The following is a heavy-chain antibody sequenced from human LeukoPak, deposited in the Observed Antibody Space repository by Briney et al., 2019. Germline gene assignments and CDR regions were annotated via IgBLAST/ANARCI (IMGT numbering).Heavy chain of an antibody. V-gene: IGHV3-49*04. CDR2: IRSKPYGGTT. J-gene: IGHJ4*02. CDR3: TGGPYYFDY. Sequence: GGSLRLSCAASGFTFSTYSMSWVRQAPGKGLEWVGFIRSKPYGGTTEYAASVKGRFTISRDDSKSIAYLQMNSLKTEDTAVYYCTGGPYYFDYWGQGTLVTVSS. CDR1: GFTFSTYS.